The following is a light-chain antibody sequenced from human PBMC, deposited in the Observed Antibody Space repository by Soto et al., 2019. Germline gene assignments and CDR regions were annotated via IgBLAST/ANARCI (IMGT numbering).Light chain of an antibody. CDR2: KAS. V-gene: IGKV1-5*03. CDR3: QHYNSYSEA. CDR1: QTISSW. Sequence: DIQMTQSHSTLSASVGDRVTITCLASQTISSWLAWYQQKPGKAPKLLIYKASTLKSGVPSRFSGSGSGTEFTLTISSLQPDDFATYYCQHYNSYSEAFGLGTKVDI. J-gene: IGKJ1*01.